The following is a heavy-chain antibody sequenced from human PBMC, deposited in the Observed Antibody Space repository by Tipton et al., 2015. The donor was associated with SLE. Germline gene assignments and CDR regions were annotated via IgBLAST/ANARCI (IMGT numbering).Heavy chain of an antibody. V-gene: IGHV4-59*01. D-gene: IGHD2/OR15-2a*01. J-gene: IGHJ4*02. Sequence: TLSLTCTVSGGSISSYYWSWIRQPPGKGLQWIGYIYYSGSTNYNPSLKSRVTISVDTSKKQFSLKLSSVTAADTAVYYCARDGTFGAVIGYWGQGTLVTVPS. CDR2: IYYSGST. CDR3: ARDGTFGAVIGY. CDR1: GGSISSYY.